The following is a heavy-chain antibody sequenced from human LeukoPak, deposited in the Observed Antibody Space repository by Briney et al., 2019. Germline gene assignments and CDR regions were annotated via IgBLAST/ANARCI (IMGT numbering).Heavy chain of an antibody. CDR1: GFTFSSSA. CDR3: AKDSGSYFALDY. J-gene: IGHJ4*02. D-gene: IGHD1-26*01. Sequence: PGGSLRLSCAASGFTFSSSAMSWVRQAPGKGLEWVSAISGSGGSTYYADSVKGRFTISRDNSKNTLYLQMNSLRAEDTAVYYCAKDSGSYFALDYWGQGTLVTVSS. CDR2: ISGSGGST. V-gene: IGHV3-23*01.